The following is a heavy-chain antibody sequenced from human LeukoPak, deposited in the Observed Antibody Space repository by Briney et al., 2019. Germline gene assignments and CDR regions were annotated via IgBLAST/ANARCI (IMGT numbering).Heavy chain of an antibody. Sequence: ASVKVSCKASGYRFTDYYMHWVRQAPGQGLEWEGWINPINGDTIYAQKFRGRVTVTRDTSITTAYMEPSRLRSDDTAVYYCASGDHRGGDYSSGNWGQGTLVTVSS. V-gene: IGHV1-2*02. D-gene: IGHD4-17*01. J-gene: IGHJ4*02. CDR3: ASGDHRGGDYSSGN. CDR2: INPINGDT. CDR1: GYRFTDYY.